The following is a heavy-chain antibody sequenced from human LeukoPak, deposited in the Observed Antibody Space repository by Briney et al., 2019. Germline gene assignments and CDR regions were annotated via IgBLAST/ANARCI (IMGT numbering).Heavy chain of an antibody. Sequence: PSETLSLTCTVSGGSISSYYWSWIRQPPGKGLEWIGYIYYSGSTNYNPSLKSRVTISVDTSKNQFSLKLSSVTAADTAVYYCARDYFITMGPFDPWGQGTLVTVSS. D-gene: IGHD3-10*01. V-gene: IGHV4-59*01. CDR3: ARDYFITMGPFDP. CDR1: GGSISSYY. CDR2: IYYSGST. J-gene: IGHJ5*02.